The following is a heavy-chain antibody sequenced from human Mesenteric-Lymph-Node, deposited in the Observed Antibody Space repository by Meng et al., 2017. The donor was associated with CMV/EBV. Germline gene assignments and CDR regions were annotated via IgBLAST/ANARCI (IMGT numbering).Heavy chain of an antibody. Sequence: SQTLSLTCAVYGGSFSGYYWSWIRQPPGKGLEWSGEINHSGSTNYNPSLKSRVTISVDTSKNQFSLKLSSVTAADTAVYYCARGGGAGLGLRPYSYYGMDVWGQGTTVTVSS. CDR3: ARGGGAGLGLRPYSYYGMDV. CDR2: INHSGST. J-gene: IGHJ6*02. D-gene: IGHD2-21*02. CDR1: GGSFSGYY. V-gene: IGHV4-34*01.